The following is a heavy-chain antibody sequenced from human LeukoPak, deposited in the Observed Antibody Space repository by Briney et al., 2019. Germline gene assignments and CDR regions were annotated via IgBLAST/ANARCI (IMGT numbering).Heavy chain of an antibody. V-gene: IGHV4-4*02. Sequence: KPSETLSLTCAVSGVSITTSNWWSWVRQPPGKGLEWIGEISHSGSTNFNPSLRSRVTLSVDTSKNQFSLKLSSVTAADTAVYYCAREPNNCSGGSCYSGGFDYWGQGTLVTVSS. CDR1: GVSITTSNW. D-gene: IGHD2-15*01. CDR3: AREPNNCSGGSCYSGGFDY. CDR2: ISHSGST. J-gene: IGHJ4*02.